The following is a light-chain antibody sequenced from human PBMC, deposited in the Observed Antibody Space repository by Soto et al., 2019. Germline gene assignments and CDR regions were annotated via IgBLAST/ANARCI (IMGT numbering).Light chain of an antibody. CDR3: QQYYDYPPLI. CDR2: GAS. Sequence: EIVMTQSPATLSVSPGERATLSCRASRNINRKLAWYQQKPGQAPRLLISGASTRATGIPARFSGSGFGTEFTLTISSLQSEDFAVYYCQQYYDYPPLIFGGGTKVDI. V-gene: IGKV3-15*01. CDR1: RNINRK. J-gene: IGKJ4*01.